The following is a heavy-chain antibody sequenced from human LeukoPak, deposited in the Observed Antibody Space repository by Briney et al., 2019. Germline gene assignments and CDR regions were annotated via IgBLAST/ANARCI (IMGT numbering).Heavy chain of an antibody. CDR3: ANICSSTSCSSDAFDI. CDR1: GYTFTSYG. CDR2: ISAYNGKT. Sequence: ASVNVSCKASGYTFTSYGISGLRQARGQGREGMGCISAYNGKTIFAQKLQGRVNMPTDTSTGTADMELRSLRSDDTAVYYCANICSSTSCSSDAFDIWGQGTMVTVSS. J-gene: IGHJ3*02. V-gene: IGHV1-18*01. D-gene: IGHD2-2*01.